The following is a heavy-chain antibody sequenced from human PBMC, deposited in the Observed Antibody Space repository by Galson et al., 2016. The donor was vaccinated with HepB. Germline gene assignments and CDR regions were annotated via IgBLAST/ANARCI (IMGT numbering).Heavy chain of an antibody. CDR2: IIPMFGAA. D-gene: IGHD3-10*01. Sequence: SVKVSCKASGGTFSSYAISWVRQAPGQGLEWMGGIIPMFGAANYAQKFQGRVTVIADDSTSTAYMELSSLRFEDTAVYYCARGRRNLDYYLSGNYYPTLDNWGQGTLVTVSS. J-gene: IGHJ4*02. V-gene: IGHV1-69*13. CDR3: ARGRRNLDYYLSGNYYPTLDN. CDR1: GGTFSSYA.